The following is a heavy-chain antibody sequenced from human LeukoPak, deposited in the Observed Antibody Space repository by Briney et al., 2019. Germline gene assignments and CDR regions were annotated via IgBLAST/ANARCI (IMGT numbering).Heavy chain of an antibody. D-gene: IGHD2-2*01. J-gene: IGHJ6*03. V-gene: IGHV3-15*01. CDR1: GFTFSSYG. CDR2: IKSKTDGGTT. CDR3: ATGRPPTGYCSSTSCHYYYYYYMDV. Sequence: GGSLRLSCAASGFTFSSYGMHWVRQAPGKGLEWVGRIKSKTDGGTTDYAAPVKGRFTISRDDSKNTLYLQMNSLKTEDTAVYYCATGRPPTGYCSSTSCHYYYYYYMDVWGKGTTVTVSS.